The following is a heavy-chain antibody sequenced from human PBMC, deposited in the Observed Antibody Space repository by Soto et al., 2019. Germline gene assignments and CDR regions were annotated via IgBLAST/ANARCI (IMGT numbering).Heavy chain of an antibody. CDR2: ISYDGSNK. J-gene: IGHJ6*03. V-gene: IGHV3-30*18. CDR1: GFTFSSYG. CDR3: AKEYYYDFWSGPGKGHYMDV. D-gene: IGHD3-3*01. Sequence: GGSLRLSCAASGFTFSSYGMHWVRQAPGKGLEWVAVISYDGSNKYYADSVKGRFTISRDNSKNTLYLQMNSLRAEDTAVYYCAKEYYYDFWSGPGKGHYMDVWGKGTTVTVSS.